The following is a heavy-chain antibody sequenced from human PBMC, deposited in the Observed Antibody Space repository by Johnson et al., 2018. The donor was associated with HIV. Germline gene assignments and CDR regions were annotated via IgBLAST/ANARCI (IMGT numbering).Heavy chain of an antibody. D-gene: IGHD1-7*01. CDR3: ARDRVREVQLPDGFDG. CDR2: IYNSGSA. Sequence: QVQLVESGGGVVQPGRSLRLSCAASGFTFSSYAMHWVRQAPGKGLEWVAVIYNSGSAYYADSVKGRFTTSRDNSKNTVYLQMNSLRAEATAVYYCARDRVREVQLPDGFDGWGQGTMVSVSS. CDR1: GFTFSSYA. V-gene: IGHV3-30*14. J-gene: IGHJ3*01.